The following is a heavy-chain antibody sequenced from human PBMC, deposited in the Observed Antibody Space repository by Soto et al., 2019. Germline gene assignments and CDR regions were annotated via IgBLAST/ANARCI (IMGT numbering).Heavy chain of an antibody. Sequence: PGGSLRLSCAASGFTFSSYAMSWVRQAPGKGLEWVSAISGSGGSTYYADSVKGRFTISRDNSKNTLYLQMNSLRAEDTAVYYCATDCSSTSCYFRHYYGMDVWGQGTTVTVSS. CDR1: GFTFSSYA. J-gene: IGHJ6*02. V-gene: IGHV3-23*01. CDR3: ATDCSSTSCYFRHYYGMDV. CDR2: ISGSGGST. D-gene: IGHD2-2*01.